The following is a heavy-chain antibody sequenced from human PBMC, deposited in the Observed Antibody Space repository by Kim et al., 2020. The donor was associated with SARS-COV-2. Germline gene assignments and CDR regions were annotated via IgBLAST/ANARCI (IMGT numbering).Heavy chain of an antibody. V-gene: IGHV4-59*13. D-gene: IGHD3-10*01. CDR2: INYSGNT. J-gene: IGHJ4*02. CDR3: ARSKELLYYIDS. CDR1: GDSISSYY. Sequence: SETLSLTCTVSGDSISSYYWNWIRQPPGKGLEWVGYINYSGNTYYNPSLKRRVTISIDTSKNQFSLKVTSVTAADTAVYYCARSKELLYYIDSWGQGTLVTVSS.